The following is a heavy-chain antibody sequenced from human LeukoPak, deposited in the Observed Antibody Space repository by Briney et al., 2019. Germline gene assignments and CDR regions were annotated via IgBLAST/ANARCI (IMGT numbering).Heavy chain of an antibody. Sequence: GRSLRLSCAASGFTFSSYAMHWVRQAPGKGLEWVAVISYDGSNKYYADSVKGRFTISRDNSKNTLYLQMNSLRAEDTAVYYCARDLRDSGWSGDYYYGMDVWGKGTTVTVSS. V-gene: IGHV3-30*04. CDR3: ARDLRDSGWSGDYYYGMDV. CDR1: GFTFSSYA. CDR2: ISYDGSNK. J-gene: IGHJ6*04. D-gene: IGHD6-19*01.